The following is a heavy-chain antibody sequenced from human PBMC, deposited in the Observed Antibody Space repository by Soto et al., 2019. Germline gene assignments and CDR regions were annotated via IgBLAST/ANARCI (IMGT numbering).Heavy chain of an antibody. CDR2: IDPSDSYT. Sequence: LGESLKISCKGSGYNFDNNWITWVRQMPGKGLEWMGRIDPSDSYTKYSPSSQGHVTISADESTRTAYLMWSSLKASDTAIYYCARHFYDTSGYYHLDYWGQGTLVTVSS. CDR3: ARHFYDTSGYYHLDY. V-gene: IGHV5-10-1*01. D-gene: IGHD3-22*01. J-gene: IGHJ4*02. CDR1: GYNFDNNW.